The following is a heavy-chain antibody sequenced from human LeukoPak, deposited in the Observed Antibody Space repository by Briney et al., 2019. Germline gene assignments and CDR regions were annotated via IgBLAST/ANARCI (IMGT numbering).Heavy chain of an antibody. Sequence: GESLQISCKASGFSFTFTKNWIGWVRPVPGKGLEWMGIIYPVDSDIRYNPSFQGQVTISVDKSISTTYLQWSSLKASDTAIYYCARHLATVTASRQYYYYGMDVWGQGTTVTVSS. J-gene: IGHJ6*02. CDR2: IYPVDSDI. CDR3: ARHLATVTASRQYYYYGMDV. D-gene: IGHD4-17*01. CDR1: GFSFTFTKNW. V-gene: IGHV5-51*01.